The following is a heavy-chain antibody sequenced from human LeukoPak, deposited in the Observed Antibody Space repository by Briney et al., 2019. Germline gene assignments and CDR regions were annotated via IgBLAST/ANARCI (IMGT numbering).Heavy chain of an antibody. CDR3: ATFSRITRFSSSTFGENH. CDR1: GGSISSSSYY. Sequence: PSETLSLTCTVSGGSISSSSYYWGWIRQPPGKGLEWIGSIYYSGSTYYNPSLKSRVTISVDTSKNQFSLKLSSVTAADTAVYYCATFSRITRFSSSTFGENHWGQGTLVTVSS. D-gene: IGHD6-6*01. J-gene: IGHJ5*02. V-gene: IGHV4-39*07. CDR2: IYYSGST.